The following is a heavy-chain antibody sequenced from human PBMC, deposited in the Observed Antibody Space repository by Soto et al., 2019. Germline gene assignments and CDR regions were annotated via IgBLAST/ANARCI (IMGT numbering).Heavy chain of an antibody. D-gene: IGHD4-4*01. CDR2: ISPNSGNI. V-gene: IGHV1-18*01. J-gene: IGHJ6*02. CDR3: VKDRASNTRSSRDV. Sequence: QVHLVQSGAEVKKPGASVNVSCKTSGYTFTRNGISWVRQAPGQGLEWMRWISPNSGNIKYAQKLQGKVIMTTDTSTSTSYRELTSLRSDDTALYYCVKDRASNTRSSRDVWGPGTTVTVPS. CDR1: GYTFTRNG.